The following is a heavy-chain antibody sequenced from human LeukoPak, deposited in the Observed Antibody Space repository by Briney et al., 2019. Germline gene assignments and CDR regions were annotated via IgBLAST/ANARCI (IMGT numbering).Heavy chain of an antibody. D-gene: IGHD2-2*01. CDR3: VRVSPYAMSAFDI. V-gene: IGHV1-69*13. CDR1: GGTFSSYA. CDR2: IIPIFGTA. J-gene: IGHJ3*02. Sequence: SVKVSCKASGGTFSSYAISWVRQAPGQGLEWMGGIIPIFGTANYAQKFQGRVTITADESTSTAYMELSSLRSEDTAVYYCVRVSPYAMSAFDIWGQGTMVTVSS.